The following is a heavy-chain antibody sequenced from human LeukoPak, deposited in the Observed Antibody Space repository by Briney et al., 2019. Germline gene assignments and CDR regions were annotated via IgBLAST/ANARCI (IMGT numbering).Heavy chain of an antibody. D-gene: IGHD3-3*01. Sequence: SGPALVKPTQTLTLTCTFSGFSFSTSGMGVSWIRQPPGKALEWLARIERDDDKFYSTSLKTRLTTSKHTSKNQVVLTMTNMDPVDTATYYCARNFGYYDFWSGYYLGSGYFDYWGQGTLVTVSS. CDR3: ARNFGYYDFWSGYYLGSGYFDY. J-gene: IGHJ4*02. V-gene: IGHV2-70*04. CDR2: IERDDDK. CDR1: GFSFSTSGMG.